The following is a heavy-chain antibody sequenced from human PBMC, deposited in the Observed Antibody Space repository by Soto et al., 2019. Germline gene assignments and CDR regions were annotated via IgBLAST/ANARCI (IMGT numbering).Heavy chain of an antibody. J-gene: IGHJ6*02. CDR2: IIPIFGTA. Sequence: QVQLVQSGAEVKKPGSSVKVSCKASGGTFSSYAISWVRQAPGQGLEWMGGIIPIFGTANYAQKFQGRVTITADESTSTAYMELSSLRSEDTAVYYCARPTYDFWSGPPDTPKYGMDVWGQGTTVTVSS. CDR3: ARPTYDFWSGPPDTPKYGMDV. D-gene: IGHD3-3*01. V-gene: IGHV1-69*01. CDR1: GGTFSSYA.